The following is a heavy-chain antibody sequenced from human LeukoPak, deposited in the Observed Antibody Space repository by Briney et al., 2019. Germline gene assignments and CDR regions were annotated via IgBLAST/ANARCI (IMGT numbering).Heavy chain of an antibody. CDR3: ARGGDCSGGSCYLIDY. D-gene: IGHD2-15*01. Sequence: ASVKVSCKASGYTFTGYYIHWVRQAPGQGLEWMGWMYPNSGGTNYAQKFQGRVTMTRDTSISTAYMEVRSLRSDDTAVYFCARGGDCSGGSCYLIDYWGQGTLVTVSS. J-gene: IGHJ4*02. V-gene: IGHV1-2*02. CDR1: GYTFTGYY. CDR2: MYPNSGGT.